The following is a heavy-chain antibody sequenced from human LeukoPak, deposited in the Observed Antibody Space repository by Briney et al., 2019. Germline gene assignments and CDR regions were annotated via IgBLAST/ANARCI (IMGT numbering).Heavy chain of an antibody. V-gene: IGHV1-18*01. CDR1: GYTFTSYG. CDR2: IGAYNGNT. CDR3: ARSKAYYYDRSGGY. D-gene: IGHD3-22*01. J-gene: IGHJ4*02. Sequence: ASVKVSCKASGYTFTSYGISWVRQAPGQGLEWMGWIGAYNGNTNYAQKLQGRVTMTTDTSTSTAYMELRSLRSDDTAVYYCARSKAYYYDRSGGYWGQGTLVTVSS.